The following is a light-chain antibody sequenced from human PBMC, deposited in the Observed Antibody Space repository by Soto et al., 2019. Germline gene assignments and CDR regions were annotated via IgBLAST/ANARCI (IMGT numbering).Light chain of an antibody. J-gene: IGKJ4*01. V-gene: IGKV1-5*03. CDR3: QQYNGYSSVT. CDR2: KAS. CDR1: QSISSW. Sequence: DIQMAQSPSSLSASLGGRVPITFPASQSISSWLAWYQQKPGKAPKLLIYKASSLESGVPSRFSGSGSGTEFTLAISSLQPDDFATYYCQQYNGYSSVTFGGGTKVDIK.